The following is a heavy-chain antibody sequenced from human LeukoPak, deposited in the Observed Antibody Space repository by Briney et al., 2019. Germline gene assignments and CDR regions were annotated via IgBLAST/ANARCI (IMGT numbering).Heavy chain of an antibody. J-gene: IGHJ4*02. CDR3: ARWGGYGSGSFPDYFDY. D-gene: IGHD3-10*01. CDR2: ISAYNGNT. V-gene: IGHV1-18*04. CDR1: GYTFTSYG. Sequence: ASVKVSCKASGYTFTSYGISWVRQAPGQGLEWMGWISAYNGNTNYAQKLQGRVTMTTDTSTSTAYMELRSLRSDDTAVYYCARWGGYGSGSFPDYFDYWGQRTLVTVSS.